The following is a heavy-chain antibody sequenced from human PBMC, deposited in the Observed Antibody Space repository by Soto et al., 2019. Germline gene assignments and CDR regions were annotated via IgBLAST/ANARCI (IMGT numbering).Heavy chain of an antibody. D-gene: IGHD3-22*01. CDR1: GGSISSYY. CDR2: IYYSGST. CDR3: ARDRHDSSGYYLDY. Sequence: KTSETLSLTCTVSGGSISSYYWSWVRQPPGKGLEWIGYIYYSGSTNYNPSLKSRVTISVDTSKNQFSLKLSSVTAADTAVYYCARDRHDSSGYYLDYWGQGTLVTVSS. J-gene: IGHJ4*02. V-gene: IGHV4-59*01.